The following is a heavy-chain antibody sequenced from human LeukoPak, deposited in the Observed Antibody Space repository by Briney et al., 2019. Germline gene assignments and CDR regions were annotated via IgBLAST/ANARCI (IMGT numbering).Heavy chain of an antibody. CDR1: GYTFTSYD. V-gene: IGHV1-8*03. CDR2: MNPNSGNA. Sequence: ASVKVSCKASGYTFTSYDINWVRQATGQGLEWMGWMNPNSGNAGYAQKFQDRVTITRDRSMSTAYMELSSLRSEDTAMYYCASYVVSGAFDIWGQGTMVTVSS. D-gene: IGHD2-15*01. CDR3: ASYVVSGAFDI. J-gene: IGHJ3*02.